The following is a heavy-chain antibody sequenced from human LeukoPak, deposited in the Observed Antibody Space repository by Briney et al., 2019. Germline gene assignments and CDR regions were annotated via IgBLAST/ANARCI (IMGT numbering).Heavy chain of an antibody. V-gene: IGHV4-59*01. Sequence: SETLSLTCTVSGGSISSYYWSWIRQPPGKGLEWIGYIYYSGSTNYNPSLKSRVTISVDTSKNQFSLELSSVTAADTAVYYCARATAGYSYGARFDYWGQGTLVTVSS. CDR2: IYYSGST. CDR3: ARATAGYSYGARFDY. D-gene: IGHD5-18*01. CDR1: GGSISSYY. J-gene: IGHJ4*02.